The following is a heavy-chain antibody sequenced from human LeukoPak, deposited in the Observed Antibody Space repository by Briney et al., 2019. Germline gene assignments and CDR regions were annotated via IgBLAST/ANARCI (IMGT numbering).Heavy chain of an antibody. J-gene: IGHJ4*02. Sequence: SETLSLTCTVSGGSSSSYYWSWIRQPPGKGLGWIGYIYYSGSTNYNPSLKSRVTISVDTSKNQFSLKLSSVTAADTAVYYCARAKIDFCSLFDYWGQGTLVTVSS. CDR1: GGSSSSYY. CDR2: IYYSGST. CDR3: ARAKIDFCSLFDY. D-gene: IGHD3-3*01. V-gene: IGHV4-59*01.